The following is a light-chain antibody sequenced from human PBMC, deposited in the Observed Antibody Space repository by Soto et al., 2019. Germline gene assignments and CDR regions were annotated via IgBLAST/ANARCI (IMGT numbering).Light chain of an antibody. Sequence: QSALTQPASVSGSPGQSITISCTGSTSDIHNYNYVSWYQKFPGKAPKLLIYEVTNRPSGVSTRFSGSKSGNTASLTISGLQPEDEADYYCSSYTITTTRVVFGGGTKVTVL. CDR3: SSYTITTTRVV. J-gene: IGLJ2*01. CDR1: TSDIHNYNY. V-gene: IGLV2-14*01. CDR2: EVT.